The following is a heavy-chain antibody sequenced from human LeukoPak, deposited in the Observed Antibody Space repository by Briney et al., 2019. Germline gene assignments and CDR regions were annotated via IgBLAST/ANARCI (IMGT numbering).Heavy chain of an antibody. CDR3: TTDVLRYFDWLFDY. Sequence: GGSLRLFCAASGFTFSNAWMSWVRQAPGKGLEWVGRIKSKTDGGTTDYAAPVKGRFTISRDDSKNTLYLQMNSLKTEDTAVYYCTTDVLRYFDWLFDYWGQGTLVTASS. V-gene: IGHV3-15*01. D-gene: IGHD3-9*01. CDR2: IKSKTDGGTT. J-gene: IGHJ4*02. CDR1: GFTFSNAW.